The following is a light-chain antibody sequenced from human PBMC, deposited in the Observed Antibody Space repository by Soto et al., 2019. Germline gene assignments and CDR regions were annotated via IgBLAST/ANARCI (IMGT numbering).Light chain of an antibody. CDR1: QGISSA. CDR2: DAS. CDR3: QQFNSYPPEFT. J-gene: IGKJ3*01. Sequence: AIQLTQSPSSLSASVGDRVTITCRASQGISSALAWYQQKPGKAPTLLIYDASSLESGVPSRFSGSGSGTDFTLTISSLQPEDFATYFCQQFNSYPPEFTFGPGTKVDIK. V-gene: IGKV1-13*02.